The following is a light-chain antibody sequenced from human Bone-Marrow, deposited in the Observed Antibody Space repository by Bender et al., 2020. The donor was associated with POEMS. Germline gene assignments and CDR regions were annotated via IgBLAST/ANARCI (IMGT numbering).Light chain of an antibody. J-gene: IGLJ3*02. CDR2: EVT. V-gene: IGLV2-23*02. Sequence: QSALTQPASVSGSPGQSITISCTGTRSDVGSYNLVSWYQHHPGKAPQLMIYEVTKRPSGVSNPFACSKSGNTASLTISGLQAEDEADYYCISYVGSMTVVFGGGTKLTVL. CDR1: RSDVGSYNL. CDR3: ISYVGSMTVV.